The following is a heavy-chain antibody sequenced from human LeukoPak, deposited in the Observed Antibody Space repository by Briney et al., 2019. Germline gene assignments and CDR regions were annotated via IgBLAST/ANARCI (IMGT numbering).Heavy chain of an antibody. CDR2: IYFSGST. J-gene: IGHJ4*02. D-gene: IGHD3-10*01. Sequence: SETLSLTCTVSDGSITSRSYYWGWIRQPPGKGLEWIGSIYFSGSTYYNPSLKSRVTISVDTSKNQFSLKLSSVTAADTAVYYCARVLNHYSSGSFDYWGQGTLVTVSS. CDR3: ARVLNHYSSGSFDY. CDR1: DGSITSRSYY. V-gene: IGHV4-39*07.